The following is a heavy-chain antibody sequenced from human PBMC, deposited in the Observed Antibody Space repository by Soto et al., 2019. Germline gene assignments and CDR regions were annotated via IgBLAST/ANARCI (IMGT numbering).Heavy chain of an antibody. CDR2: VNHSGST. V-gene: IGHV4-39*07. CDR3: ARETTVPFDDIVVENWFDP. CDR1: GGSVRSSSYY. J-gene: IGHJ5*02. D-gene: IGHD2-2*01. Sequence: SETLSLTCTVSGGSVRSSSYYWGWVRQPPGKGLEWIGEVNHSGSTNYNPSLKSRVTISVDTSKNQFSLKLSSVTAADTAVYYCARETTVPFDDIVVENWFDPWGQGTLVTVSS.